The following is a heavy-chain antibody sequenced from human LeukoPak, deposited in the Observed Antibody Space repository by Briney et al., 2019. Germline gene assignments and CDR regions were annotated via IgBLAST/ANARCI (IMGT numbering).Heavy chain of an antibody. Sequence: PGGPLRLSCAASGFTFSSCSMNWVRQAPGKGLEWVSSISSSSSYIYYADSVKGRFTISRDNAKNSLYLQMNSLRAEDTAVYYCARVRLLWFGELSDTYYYGMDVWGQGTTVTVSS. D-gene: IGHD3-10*01. CDR3: ARVRLLWFGELSDTYYYGMDV. V-gene: IGHV3-21*01. CDR2: ISSSSSYI. CDR1: GFTFSSCS. J-gene: IGHJ6*02.